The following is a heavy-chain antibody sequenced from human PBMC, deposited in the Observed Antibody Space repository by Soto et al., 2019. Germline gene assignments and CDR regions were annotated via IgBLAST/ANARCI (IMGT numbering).Heavy chain of an antibody. CDR1: GGTFSNYA. CDR3: AGERMEAGPFDY. CDR2: FIPMFGLP. V-gene: IGHV1-69*04. J-gene: IGHJ4*02. D-gene: IGHD1-1*01. Sequence: ASVKVSCKSSGGTFSNYAISWVRQAPGQGLEWMGMFIPMFGLPNYAQKFQGRVTFTADKSTSTAYMELTTLRSEDTAVYYCAGERMEAGPFDYWGQGTLVTVSS.